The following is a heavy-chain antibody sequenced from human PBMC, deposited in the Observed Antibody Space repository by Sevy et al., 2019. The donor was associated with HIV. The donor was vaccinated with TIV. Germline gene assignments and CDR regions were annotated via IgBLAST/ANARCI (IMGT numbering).Heavy chain of an antibody. Sequence: GGSLRLSCAASGFSVSSHAMHWVRQAPGKGLEWVALLSYDGSTQYYADSVKGRFSISRDNSKNILYLQMNSLRPADTALYNCTRDAGYSVGWYPSNYWGQGTLVTVSS. D-gene: IGHD6-19*01. CDR1: GFSVSSHA. V-gene: IGHV3-30*04. CDR2: LSYDGSTQ. J-gene: IGHJ4*02. CDR3: TRDAGYSVGWYPSNY.